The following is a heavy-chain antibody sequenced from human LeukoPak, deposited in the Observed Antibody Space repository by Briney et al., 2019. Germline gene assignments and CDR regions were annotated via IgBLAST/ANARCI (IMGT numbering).Heavy chain of an antibody. CDR2: IIPIFGTA. CDR3: ARDRQSGY. Sequence: RASVKVSCKASGGTFSSYAISWVRQAPGQGLEWMGGIIPIFGTANYAQKFQGRVTMTTDTSTSTAYMELRSLRSDDTAVYYCARDRQSGYWGQGTLVTVSS. V-gene: IGHV1-69*05. D-gene: IGHD1-26*01. J-gene: IGHJ4*02. CDR1: GGTFSSYA.